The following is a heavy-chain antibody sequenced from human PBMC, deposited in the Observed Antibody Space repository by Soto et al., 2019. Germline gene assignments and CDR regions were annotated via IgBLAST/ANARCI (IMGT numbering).Heavy chain of an antibody. CDR2: INPSTGTT. D-gene: IGHD6-19*01. Sequence: QVQLEQSGAEVKKPGASVKVSCKAFGYILTNYYMHWVRQAPGKGLEWMGIINPSTGTTTYAQKFLGSASVTRDTPKSTVYMELTSLRSEVTAVNCFARHMSSGWYYLDNWGQGTLFTVSS. V-gene: IGHV1-46*01. CDR3: ARHMSSGWYYLDN. J-gene: IGHJ4*02. CDR1: GYILTNYY.